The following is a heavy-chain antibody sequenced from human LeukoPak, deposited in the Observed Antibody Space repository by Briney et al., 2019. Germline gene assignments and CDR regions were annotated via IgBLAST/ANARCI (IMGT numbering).Heavy chain of an antibody. CDR2: ISGSGGST. CDR1: GFTFSSYA. Sequence: GGSLRLSCAASGFTFSSYAMSWVRQAPGKGLEWVSAISGSGGSTYYADSVKGRFTISRDNSKNTLYLQMNSLRAEDTAVYYCAGRDSSGYYYYYGMDVWGQGTTVTVSS. J-gene: IGHJ6*02. V-gene: IGHV3-23*01. D-gene: IGHD3-22*01. CDR3: AGRDSSGYYYYYGMDV.